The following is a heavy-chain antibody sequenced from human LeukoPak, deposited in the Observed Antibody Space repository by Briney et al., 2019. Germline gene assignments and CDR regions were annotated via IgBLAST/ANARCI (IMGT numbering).Heavy chain of an antibody. CDR3: ARHPPYDSSGYPNWFDP. J-gene: IGHJ5*02. Sequence: GASLQISCKGSGYIFTSYWIGWVRQLPGKGLEWMGIIYPGDSDTRYSPSFQGQVTISADKSISTAYLQWSSLKASDTAMYYCARHPPYDSSGYPNWFDPWGQGTLVTVSS. CDR2: IYPGDSDT. CDR1: GYIFTSYW. D-gene: IGHD3-22*01. V-gene: IGHV5-51*01.